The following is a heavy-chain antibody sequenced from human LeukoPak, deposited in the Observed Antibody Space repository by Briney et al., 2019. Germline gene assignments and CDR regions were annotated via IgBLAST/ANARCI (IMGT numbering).Heavy chain of an antibody. Sequence: GGSLRLSCAASGFIFSNYGMNWVRQAPGKGLEWVAAISASGSATSYADSVKGRFTISRDNSKNTLFLQMNSLRAEDSAVYYCATDREGDPSAYYLVGGQGTLITVSS. D-gene: IGHD3-22*01. V-gene: IGHV3-23*01. J-gene: IGHJ4*02. CDR1: GFIFSNYG. CDR2: ISASGSAT. CDR3: ATDREGDPSAYYLV.